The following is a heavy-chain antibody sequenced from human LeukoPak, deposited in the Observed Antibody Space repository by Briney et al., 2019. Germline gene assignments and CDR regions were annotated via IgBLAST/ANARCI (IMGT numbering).Heavy chain of an antibody. D-gene: IGHD6-13*01. CDR3: ARFSSSWADGGTDAFDI. CDR2: IYYSGST. V-gene: IGHV4-61*05. CDR1: GGSISSSTYY. Sequence: SETLSLTCTVSGGSISSSTYYWGWIRQPPGKGLEWLGYIYYSGSTNYNPSLKSRVTISVDTSKNQFSLKLSPVTAADTAVYYCARFSSSWADGGTDAFDIWGQGTMVTVSS. J-gene: IGHJ3*02.